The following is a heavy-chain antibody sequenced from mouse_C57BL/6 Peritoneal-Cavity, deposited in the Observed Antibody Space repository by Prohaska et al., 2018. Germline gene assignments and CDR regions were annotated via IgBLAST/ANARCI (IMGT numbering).Heavy chain of an antibody. V-gene: IGHV9-3*01. CDR2: INTYSGVP. J-gene: IGHJ3*01. Sequence: GMSWVKQAPGKGLKWMGWINTYSGVPTYADDFKGRFAFSLETSASTAYLQINNLKNEDTATYFCARRDYGSSPAWFAYWCQGTLVTVSA. CDR3: ARRDYGSSPAWFAY. CDR1: G. D-gene: IGHD1-1*01.